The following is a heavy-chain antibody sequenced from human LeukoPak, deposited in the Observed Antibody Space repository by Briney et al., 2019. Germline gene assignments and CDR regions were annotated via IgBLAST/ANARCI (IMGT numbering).Heavy chain of an antibody. CDR2: ISAYNGNT. CDR3: ARDGPLVPAAIRISYYYYYYMDV. V-gene: IGHV1-18*01. D-gene: IGHD2-2*01. CDR1: GYTFTSYG. J-gene: IGHJ6*03. Sequence: ASVKVSCKASGYTFTSYGISWVRQAPGQGLEWMGWISAYNGNTNYAQKLQGRVTMTTDTSTSTAYMELRSLRSDDTAVYYCARDGPLVPAAIRISYYYYYYMDVWGKGTTVTVSS.